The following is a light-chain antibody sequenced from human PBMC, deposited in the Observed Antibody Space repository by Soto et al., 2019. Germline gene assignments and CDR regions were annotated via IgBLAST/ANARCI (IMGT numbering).Light chain of an antibody. J-gene: IGKJ2*01. V-gene: IGKV3-20*01. Sequence: EIAVTQSPGTLSLSPEERATLSCRASQSVSSTYLAWYQQKPGQAPGLLLYGTSNRATGIPDRFSGSGSGTDFTLTISRLEPEDFAMYYCQLYVSSPPGYTFGQGTKLEIK. CDR3: QLYVSSPPGYT. CDR2: GTS. CDR1: QSVSSTY.